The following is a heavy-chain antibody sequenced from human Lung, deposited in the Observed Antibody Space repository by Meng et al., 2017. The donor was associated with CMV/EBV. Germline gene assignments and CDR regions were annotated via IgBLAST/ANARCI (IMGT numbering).Heavy chain of an antibody. CDR3: AKEDGGAYGLDV. Sequence: GGSXRLXCAASGFSFKDYGMNWVRQAPGKGLEWVAGISWNSGSIGYADSVKGRFTISRDNAKNSLYLQMNSLRPEDTALYYCAKEDGGAYGLDVWGQGPTVTVSS. J-gene: IGHJ6*02. D-gene: IGHD4-17*01. CDR2: ISWNSGSI. CDR1: GFSFKDYG. V-gene: IGHV3-9*01.